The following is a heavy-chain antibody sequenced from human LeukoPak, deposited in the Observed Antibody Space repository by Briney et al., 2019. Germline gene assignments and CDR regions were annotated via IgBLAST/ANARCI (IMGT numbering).Heavy chain of an antibody. Sequence: SETLSLTCTVSGGSISSYYWSWIRQPPGKGLEWIGFIYYSGITNYNPSLKSRVTISVDTSKNQFSLKLSSVTAADTAVYYCARHSGISAAGTPFDYWGQGTLVTGSS. CDR2: IYYSGIT. CDR1: GGSISSYY. CDR3: ARHSGISAAGTPFDY. D-gene: IGHD6-13*01. V-gene: IGHV4-59*08. J-gene: IGHJ4*02.